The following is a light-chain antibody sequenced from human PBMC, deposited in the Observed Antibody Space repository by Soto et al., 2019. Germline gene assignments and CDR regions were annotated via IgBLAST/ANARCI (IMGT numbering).Light chain of an antibody. V-gene: IGLV2-14*01. CDR2: DVS. CDR3: SSNAGSNTLRV. J-gene: IGLJ3*02. CDR1: SSDVGGYNY. Sequence: QSALTQPASVSGSPGQSITISCTGTSSDVGGYNYVSWYQQHPGKAPKLMIYDVSNRPSGVSNRFSGSKSANTASLTVSRLQTEDEADYYCSSNAGSNTLRVFGGGTKLTVL.